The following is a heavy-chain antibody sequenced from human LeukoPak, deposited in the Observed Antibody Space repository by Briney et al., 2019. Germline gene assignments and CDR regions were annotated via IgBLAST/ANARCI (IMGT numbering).Heavy chain of an antibody. J-gene: IGHJ4*02. V-gene: IGHV3-30*02. D-gene: IGHD2-15*01. Sequence: PGGSLRLSCAASGFTFSSYGMHWVRQAPGKGLEWVAFIRYDGSNKYYADSVKGRFTISRDNSKNTLYLQMDSLRAEDTAVYYCAREGYCSGGICSYDNWGQGTLVTVSS. CDR1: GFTFSSYG. CDR2: IRYDGSNK. CDR3: AREGYCSGGICSYDN.